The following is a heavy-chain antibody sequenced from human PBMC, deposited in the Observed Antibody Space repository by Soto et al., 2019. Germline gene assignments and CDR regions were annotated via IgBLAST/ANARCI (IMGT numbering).Heavy chain of an antibody. CDR1: GGSFSGYY. D-gene: IGHD3-10*01. Sequence: SETLSLTCAVYGGSFSGYYWSWIRQPPGKGLEWIGEINHSGSTNYNPSLKSRVTISVDTSKNQFSLKLSSVTAADTAVYYCATPRGAYYYGSGSYYGMDVWGQGTTVTVSS. CDR3: ATPRGAYYYGSGSYYGMDV. V-gene: IGHV4-34*01. J-gene: IGHJ6*02. CDR2: INHSGST.